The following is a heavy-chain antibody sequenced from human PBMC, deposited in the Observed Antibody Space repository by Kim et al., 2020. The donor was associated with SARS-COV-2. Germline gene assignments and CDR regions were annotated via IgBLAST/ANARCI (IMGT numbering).Heavy chain of an antibody. Sequence: GGSLRLSCAASGFTFDDYAMHWVRQAPGKGLEWVSGISWNSGSIGYADSVKGRFTISRDNAKNSLYLQMNSLRAEDTALYYCAKDRSEDWAVAGSHDYWGQGTLVTVSS. CDR1: GFTFDDYA. V-gene: IGHV3-9*01. J-gene: IGHJ4*02. CDR3: AKDRSEDWAVAGSHDY. CDR2: ISWNSGSI. D-gene: IGHD6-19*01.